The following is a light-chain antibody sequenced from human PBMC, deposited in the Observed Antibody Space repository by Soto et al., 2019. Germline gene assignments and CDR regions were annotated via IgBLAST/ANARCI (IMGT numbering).Light chain of an antibody. J-gene: IGKJ1*01. CDR2: TSS. CDR3: PQDFSYPRT. V-gene: IGKV1-6*01. CDR1: QSIGRN. Sequence: IPMTQSPASLSASVGDRVTISCRASQSIGRNLNWYQQKPGKAPTLLMFTSSNLQSGVPSRFSGSGSGTDFTLTISSLQPEDSATYYCPQDFSYPRTFGQGTKVDIK.